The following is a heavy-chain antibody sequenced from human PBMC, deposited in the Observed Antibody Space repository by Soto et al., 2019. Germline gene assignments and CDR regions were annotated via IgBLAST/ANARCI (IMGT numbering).Heavy chain of an antibody. D-gene: IGHD2-15*01. V-gene: IGHV1-18*01. CDR2: ISAYNGNT. CDR3: ARDEGVVVAATVGDAFDI. J-gene: IGHJ3*02. CDR1: GYTFTSYG. Sequence: AASVKVSCKASGYTFTSYGISWVRQAPGQGLEWMGWISAYNGNTNYAQKLQGRVTMTTDTSTSTAYMELRSLRSDDTAVYYCARDEGVVVAATVGDAFDIWGQGTMVTVSS.